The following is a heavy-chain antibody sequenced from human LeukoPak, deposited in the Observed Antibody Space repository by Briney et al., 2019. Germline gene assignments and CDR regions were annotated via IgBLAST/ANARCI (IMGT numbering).Heavy chain of an antibody. Sequence: ASVKVSCKASGYTFTGYYMHWVRQAPGQGLERMGWINPNSGGTNYAQKFQGKVTMTRDTSISTAYMELSRLRSDDTAVYYCARALTPRRIAAAGKNYYYYGMDVWGQGTAVTVSS. CDR2: INPNSGGT. CDR1: GYTFTGYY. D-gene: IGHD6-13*01. V-gene: IGHV1-2*02. CDR3: ARALTPRRIAAAGKNYYYYGMDV. J-gene: IGHJ6*02.